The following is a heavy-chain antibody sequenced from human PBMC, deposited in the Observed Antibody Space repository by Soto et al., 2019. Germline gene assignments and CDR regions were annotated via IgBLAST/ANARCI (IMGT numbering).Heavy chain of an antibody. V-gene: IGHV1-18*01. CDR1: GYTFTSYG. CDR3: ASIIAAAGTGNWFDP. D-gene: IGHD6-13*01. CDR2: ISAYNGNT. Sequence: ASVKVSCKASGYTFTSYGISWVRQAPGQGLEWMGWISAYNGNTNYAQKLQGRVTMTTDTSTSTAYVELRSLRSDDTAVYYCASIIAAAGTGNWFDPWGQGTLVTVSS. J-gene: IGHJ5*02.